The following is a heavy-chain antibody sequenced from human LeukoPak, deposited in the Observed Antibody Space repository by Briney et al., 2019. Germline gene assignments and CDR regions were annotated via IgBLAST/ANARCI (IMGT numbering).Heavy chain of an antibody. V-gene: IGHV3-15*01. J-gene: IGHJ4*02. Sequence: PGGSLRLSCAASGFTCSNAWMSWARQAPGKGLEWVGRIKSKTDGGTTDYAASVKGRFTISRDDSKNTLYLQMNSLRTEDTAVYYCTTDRGIAVRPIFGHWGQGTMVTVSS. D-gene: IGHD6-6*01. CDR2: IKSKTDGGTT. CDR3: TTDRGIAVRPIFGH. CDR1: GFTCSNAW.